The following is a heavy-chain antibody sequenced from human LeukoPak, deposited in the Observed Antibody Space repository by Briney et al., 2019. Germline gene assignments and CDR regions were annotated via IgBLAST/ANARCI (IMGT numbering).Heavy chain of an antibody. CDR1: GFSFSNYA. Sequence: GGSLRLSCSASGFSFSNYAMSWVRQAPGKGLQWVAVISGRDNSIYYAESVKGRFTVSRDNSRNTLYLQMDSLRADDTATYYCAREGRWVGWFDLWGQGTLLAVSS. J-gene: IGHJ5*02. D-gene: IGHD1-26*01. V-gene: IGHV3-23*01. CDR2: ISGRDNSI. CDR3: AREGRWVGWFDL.